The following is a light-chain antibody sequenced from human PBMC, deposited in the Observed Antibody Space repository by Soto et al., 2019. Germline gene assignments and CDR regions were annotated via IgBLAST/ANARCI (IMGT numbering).Light chain of an antibody. Sequence: EIVLTQSPGTLSLSPGERATLSCRGSQSIDSGYLAWYQQKPGQAPRLLIYAAFIRATGIPDRFSGDGSGTDFTLTISRLEPEDFAVYYCPHYPMSPPFTFGPGTRVDIK. CDR2: AAF. V-gene: IGKV3-20*01. J-gene: IGKJ3*01. CDR3: PHYPMSPPFT. CDR1: QSIDSGY.